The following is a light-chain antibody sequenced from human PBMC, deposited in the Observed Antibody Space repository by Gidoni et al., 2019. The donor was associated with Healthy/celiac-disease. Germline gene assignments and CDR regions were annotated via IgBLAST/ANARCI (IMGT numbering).Light chain of an antibody. CDR1: QSISSY. V-gene: IGKV1-39*01. CDR2: AAS. Sequence: DIQMTQSPSSLSASVGDRVTITCRASQSISSYLNWYQQKPGKAPKLLIYAASSLQSGVPSRFSGSGSGTDFTLTISSLKPEDFATYYCQKSYSTPPTFGGGTKVEIK. J-gene: IGKJ4*01. CDR3: QKSYSTPPT.